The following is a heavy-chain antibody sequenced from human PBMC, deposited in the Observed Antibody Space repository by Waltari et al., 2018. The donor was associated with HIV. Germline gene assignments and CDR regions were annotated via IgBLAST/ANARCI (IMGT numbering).Heavy chain of an antibody. V-gene: IGHV3-21*02. J-gene: IGHJ5*02. CDR1: GFTFSDYS. Sequence: EVQLVDSGGGLVKPGGSLRLSCAASGFTFSDYSMIWVRQSPGKGLEWVSSISSSGSFIYYADSVKGRFTISRDNAQNSMYLQMNNLRADDSAMYYCARDSRGTSWSLNWFDPWGQGTLVTVSS. CDR2: ISSSGSFI. D-gene: IGHD6-13*01. CDR3: ARDSRGTSWSLNWFDP.